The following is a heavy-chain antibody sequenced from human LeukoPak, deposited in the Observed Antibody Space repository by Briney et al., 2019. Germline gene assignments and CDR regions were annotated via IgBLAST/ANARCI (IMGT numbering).Heavy chain of an antibody. Sequence: SETLSLTCTVSGGSISSYYWSWIRQPPGKGLEWIGYIYYSGSTNYNPSLKSRATISVDTSKNQFSLKLSSVTAADTAVYYCARVVVPAAMGGMDVWGQGTTVTVSS. CDR2: IYYSGST. J-gene: IGHJ6*02. CDR1: GGSISSYY. CDR3: ARVVVPAAMGGMDV. V-gene: IGHV4-59*01. D-gene: IGHD2-2*01.